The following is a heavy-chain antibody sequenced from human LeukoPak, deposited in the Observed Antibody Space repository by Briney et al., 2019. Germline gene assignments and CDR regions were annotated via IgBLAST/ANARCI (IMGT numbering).Heavy chain of an antibody. CDR2: ISGSSHYT. J-gene: IGHJ4*02. V-gene: IGHV3-11*06. CDR3: ARVTLYGESALDY. CDR1: GFTFSDHY. D-gene: IGHD4-17*01. Sequence: KPGGSLRLSCAASGFTFSDHYMSWIRQAPGKGLEWVSYISGSSHYTNTADSVKGRFTISRDKAKNSLYLQMNSLRTEDTAVYYCARVTLYGESALDYWGQGTLVTVSS.